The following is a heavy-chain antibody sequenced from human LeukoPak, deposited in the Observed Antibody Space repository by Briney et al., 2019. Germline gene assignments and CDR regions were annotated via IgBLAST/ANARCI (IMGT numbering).Heavy chain of an antibody. CDR2: ISAYNGNT. Sequence: ASVKVSCKASGYTFTSYGISWVRQAPGQGLEWMGWISAYNGNTNYAQKLQGRVTMTTDTSTSTAYMELRSLRSDDTAVYYCARGDLRYFDWLNAFGYWGQGTLVTVSS. V-gene: IGHV1-18*01. CDR1: GYTFTSYG. J-gene: IGHJ4*02. CDR3: ARGDLRYFDWLNAFGY. D-gene: IGHD3-9*01.